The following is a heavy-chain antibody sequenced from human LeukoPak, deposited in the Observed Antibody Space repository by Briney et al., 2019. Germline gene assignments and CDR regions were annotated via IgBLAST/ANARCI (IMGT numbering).Heavy chain of an antibody. D-gene: IGHD6-6*01. CDR1: GFTFSNFA. J-gene: IGHJ4*02. Sequence: GGSLRLSCAAAGFTFSNFAMGWVRQALGKGVEWVSGITNTGGDTFHADSVKGRLTISRDNPKYTLYLQMNSLRVEDTAMYYCVKGSSSPRPYYFDSWGQGTLVTVSS. V-gene: IGHV3-23*01. CDR3: VKGSSSPRPYYFDS. CDR2: ITNTGGDT.